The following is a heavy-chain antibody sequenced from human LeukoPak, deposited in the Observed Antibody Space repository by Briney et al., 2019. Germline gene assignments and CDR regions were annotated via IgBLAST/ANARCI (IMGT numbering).Heavy chain of an antibody. J-gene: IGHJ4*02. CDR3: ARDGGDSSSWYYFDY. CDR2: ISSSSSYI. V-gene: IGHV3-21*01. D-gene: IGHD6-13*01. CDR1: GFTFSSYS. Sequence: GGSLRLSCAASGFTFSSYSMNWVRQAPGKGLEGVSSISSSSSYIYYADSVKGRFTISRDNAKNSLCLQMNSLRAEDTAVFYCARDGGDSSSWYYFDYWGQGTLVTVSS.